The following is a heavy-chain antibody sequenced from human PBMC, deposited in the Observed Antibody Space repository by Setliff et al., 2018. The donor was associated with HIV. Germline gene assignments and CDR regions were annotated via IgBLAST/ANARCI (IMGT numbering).Heavy chain of an antibody. CDR1: GFTFSNAW. CDR2: IKSKTTGGTT. J-gene: IGHJ4*02. V-gene: IGHV3-15*01. Sequence: KAGGSLRLSCAASGFTFSNAWMSWVRQAPGKGLEWVGRIKSKTTGGTTDYAAPVKGRFTISRDDSENTLYLQMNSLKTEDTAVYYCTALYYDILTGYYNYFGYWGQGTRVTVSS. CDR3: TALYYDILTGYYNYFGY. D-gene: IGHD3-9*01.